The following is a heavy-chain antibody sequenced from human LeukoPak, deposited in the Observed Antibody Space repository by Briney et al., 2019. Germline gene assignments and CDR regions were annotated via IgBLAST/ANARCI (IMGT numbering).Heavy chain of an antibody. V-gene: IGHV1-69*13. CDR3: ARDPLRYDYVWGSYRYTGVNYFDY. Sequence: ASVKVSCKASGGTFSSYAISWVRQAPGQGLEWMGGIIPIFGTANYAQKFQGRVTITADESTSTAYMELSSLRSEDTAVYYCARDPLRYDYVWGSYRYTGVNYFDYWGQGTPVTVSS. D-gene: IGHD3-16*02. J-gene: IGHJ4*02. CDR2: IIPIFGTA. CDR1: GGTFSSYA.